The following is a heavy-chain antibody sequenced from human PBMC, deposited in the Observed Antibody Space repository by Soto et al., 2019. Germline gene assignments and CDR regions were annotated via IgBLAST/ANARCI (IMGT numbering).Heavy chain of an antibody. Sequence: QVQLVQSGAEVKKPGASVKVSCTTSGYTFTLFGITWVRQAPGRGLEWMGWISPYNGDTKYAEKLEGRVTLTADPSTDTAYMELTSLTSDDTTEYYCARGGQSRYFDYWGQGTLVTVSS. CDR1: GYTFTLFG. CDR2: ISPYNGDT. J-gene: IGHJ4*02. CDR3: ARGGQSRYFDY. V-gene: IGHV1-18*01.